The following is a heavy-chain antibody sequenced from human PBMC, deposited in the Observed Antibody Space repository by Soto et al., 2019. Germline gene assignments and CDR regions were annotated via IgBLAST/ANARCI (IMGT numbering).Heavy chain of an antibody. V-gene: IGHV3-30-3*01. CDR1: GFTFSSYA. J-gene: IGHJ5*02. D-gene: IGHD3-9*01. CDR2: ISYDGSNK. CDR3: ARDLRARPVRTGYYMITGWFDP. Sequence: QVQLVESGGGVVQPVRSLRLSCAASGFTFSSYAMHWVRQAPGKGLEWVAVISYDGSNKYYADSVKGRFTISRDNSKNTLYLQLNSLRAEDTAVYYCARDLRARPVRTGYYMITGWFDPWGQGTLVTVS.